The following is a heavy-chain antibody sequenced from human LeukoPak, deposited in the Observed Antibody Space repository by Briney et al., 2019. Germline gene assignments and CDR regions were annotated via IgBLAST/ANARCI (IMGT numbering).Heavy chain of an antibody. D-gene: IGHD6-13*01. Sequence: GGSLRLSCAASGFTFDNYALHWVRQAPGKGLEWVSLISGGGGSTSYADSVEGRFTISRDNNKGSLYLQMNSLRAEDTALYYCAKGLGTSSWYSIGYWGQGTLVTVSS. CDR2: ISGGGGST. CDR3: AKGLGTSSWYSIGY. CDR1: GFTFDNYA. V-gene: IGHV3-43*02. J-gene: IGHJ4*02.